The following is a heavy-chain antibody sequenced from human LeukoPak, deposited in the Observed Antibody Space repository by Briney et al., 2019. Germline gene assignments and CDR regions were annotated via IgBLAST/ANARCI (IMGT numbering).Heavy chain of an antibody. Sequence: ASVKVSCKASGYTFTSYGISWVRQAPGQGREWMGWISAYNGNTNYAQKLQGRVTMTTDTSTSTAYMELRSLRSDDTAVYYCARDFFPVATAFMDYYYYYMDVWGKGTTVTVSS. CDR2: ISAYNGNT. CDR3: ARDFFPVATAFMDYYYYYMDV. D-gene: IGHD5-12*01. J-gene: IGHJ6*03. CDR1: GYTFTSYG. V-gene: IGHV1-18*01.